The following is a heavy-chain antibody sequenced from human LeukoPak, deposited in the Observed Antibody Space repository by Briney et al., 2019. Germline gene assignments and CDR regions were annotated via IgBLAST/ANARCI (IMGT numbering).Heavy chain of an antibody. CDR1: GGSISNYY. CDR3: ARVGTYGSGSYLSWLDY. Sequence: SETLSLTCTVSGGSISNYYWSWIRQPPGKGLEWIGYIYYSGSPNYNPSLKSRVTISVDTSKNQFSLKLSSVTAADTAVYYCARVGTYGSGSYLSWLDYWGQGTLVTVSS. CDR2: IYYSGSP. J-gene: IGHJ4*02. V-gene: IGHV4-59*08. D-gene: IGHD3-10*01.